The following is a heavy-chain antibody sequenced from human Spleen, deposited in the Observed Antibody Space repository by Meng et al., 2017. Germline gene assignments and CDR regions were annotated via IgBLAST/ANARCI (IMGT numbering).Heavy chain of an antibody. CDR1: GDSVTSSTAG. Sequence: VQLQQSGPGLVKPSQTLSLTCAISGDSVTSSTAGWSWLRQSPSRGLEWLGMTYLRSKWYYDYAVSVRGRIAVNPDTSKNQFSLHLDSVSPDDTAVYFCARSFSYGPFDFWGQGTVVTVSS. V-gene: IGHV6-1*01. D-gene: IGHD5-18*01. CDR2: TYLRSKWYY. J-gene: IGHJ4*02. CDR3: ARSFSYGPFDF.